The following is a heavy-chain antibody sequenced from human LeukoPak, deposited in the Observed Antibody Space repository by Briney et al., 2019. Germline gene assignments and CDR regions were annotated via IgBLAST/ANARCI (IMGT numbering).Heavy chain of an antibody. CDR3: ARTQMTGYYDSSGYSD. CDR2: INHSGST. Sequence: SETLSPTCAVYGGSSSGYYWSWIRQPPGKGPEWIGGINHSGSTNYNPSLKSRVTISVDTSKNQFSLKLSSVTAADTAVYYCARTQMTGYYDSSGYSDWGQGTLVTVSS. CDR1: GGSSSGYY. D-gene: IGHD3-22*01. J-gene: IGHJ4*02. V-gene: IGHV4-34*01.